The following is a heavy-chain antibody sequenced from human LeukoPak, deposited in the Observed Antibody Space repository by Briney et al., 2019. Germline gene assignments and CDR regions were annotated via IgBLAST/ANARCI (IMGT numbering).Heavy chain of an antibody. D-gene: IGHD1-1*01. Sequence: GSSVKVSCKASGGTFSSYAISWVRQAPGQGPEWMGGIIPIFGTANYAQKFQGRVTITADESTSTAYMELSSLRSEDTAVYYCARELETLYYFDYWGQGTLVTVSS. CDR3: ARELETLYYFDY. J-gene: IGHJ4*02. V-gene: IGHV1-69*01. CDR1: GGTFSSYA. CDR2: IIPIFGTA.